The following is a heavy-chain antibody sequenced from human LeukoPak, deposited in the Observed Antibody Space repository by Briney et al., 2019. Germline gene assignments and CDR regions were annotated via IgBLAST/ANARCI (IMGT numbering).Heavy chain of an antibody. CDR2: VSTYNGNT. CDR3: ARQSTGSYYSPIDY. V-gene: IGHV1-18*01. D-gene: IGHD1-26*01. J-gene: IGHJ4*02. CDR1: GDTFTSYG. Sequence: GASVKVSCKASGDTFTSYGISWVRQAPGQGLEWMGWVSTYNGNTKYAQNLQGRVTTTTDTSTSTAYMELRSLRSDDTAMYYCARQSTGSYYSPIDYWGQGTLVTVSS.